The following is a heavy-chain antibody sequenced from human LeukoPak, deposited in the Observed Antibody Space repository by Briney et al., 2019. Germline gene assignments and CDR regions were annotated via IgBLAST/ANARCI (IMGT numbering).Heavy chain of an antibody. Sequence: GGSLRLSCAASGFTFSDYYMSWIRQAPGKGLEWVSYISSSGSTIYYADSVKGRFTISRDNAKNSLYLQMNSLRAEDTAVYYRAGRDGYNPYYFDYWGQGTLVTVSS. CDR3: AGRDGYNPYYFDY. CDR2: ISSSGSTI. CDR1: GFTFSDYY. V-gene: IGHV3-11*04. J-gene: IGHJ4*02. D-gene: IGHD5-24*01.